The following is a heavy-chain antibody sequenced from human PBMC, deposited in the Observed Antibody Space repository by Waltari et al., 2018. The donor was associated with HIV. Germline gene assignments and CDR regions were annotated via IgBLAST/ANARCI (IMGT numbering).Heavy chain of an antibody. V-gene: IGHV1-46*01. CDR1: GYTFTSYY. D-gene: IGHD3-3*01. J-gene: IGHJ6*02. Sequence: QVQLVQSGAEVKKPGASVKVSCKASGYTFTSYYMHWVRQAPGQGLEWMGIINPSGGGTSYAQKFQGRVTMTRDTSTSTVYMELSSLRSEDTAVYYCAREIARYYDSSFYGMDVWGQGTTVTVSS. CDR3: AREIARYYDSSFYGMDV. CDR2: INPSGGGT.